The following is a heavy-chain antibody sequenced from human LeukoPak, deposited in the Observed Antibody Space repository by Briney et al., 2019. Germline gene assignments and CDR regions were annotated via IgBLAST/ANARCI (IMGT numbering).Heavy chain of an antibody. J-gene: IGHJ4*02. CDR3: ARDFSLQLFDY. Sequence: GRSLRLSCAASEFTFSSYGFHWVRQAPGKGLEWVAVIWSDGSYKYYADSVKGRFTISRDDSKNTLYLQMNSLRAEDTAVYYCARDFSLQLFDYWGQGTLVTVFS. V-gene: IGHV3-33*01. CDR1: EFTFSSYG. D-gene: IGHD5-24*01. CDR2: IWSDGSYK.